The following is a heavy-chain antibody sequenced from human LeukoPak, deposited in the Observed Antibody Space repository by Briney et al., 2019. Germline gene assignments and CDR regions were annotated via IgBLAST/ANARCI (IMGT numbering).Heavy chain of an antibody. Sequence: SETLSLTCTVSGGSINNYYWSWIRQPPGKGLEWIGYVYYSGGTNYNPSLKSRVAISIDTSKNQFSLKLSSVTAADTAMYYCARAAPSYYGSGSLGSYYYGMDVWGQGTTVTVSS. D-gene: IGHD3-10*01. CDR3: ARAAPSYYGSGSLGSYYYGMDV. J-gene: IGHJ6*02. V-gene: IGHV4-59*01. CDR1: GGSINNYY. CDR2: VYYSGGT.